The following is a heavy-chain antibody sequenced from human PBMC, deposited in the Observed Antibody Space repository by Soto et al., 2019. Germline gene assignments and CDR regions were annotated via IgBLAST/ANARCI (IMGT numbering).Heavy chain of an antibody. CDR3: PIRNSFGWGGF. D-gene: IGHD3-10*01. V-gene: IGHV1-69*06. Sequence: QVQLVQSGAEVKKPGSSVRVSCKASGGTLNSYTISWVRQAPGQGLEWMGGIIPVFGTTDYAQKFQGRVKIYGGQAHGPGLLGSFRLRFGDTAIYLRPIRNSFGWGGFRGQGTLVTVSS. CDR2: IIPVFGTT. CDR1: GGTLNSYT. J-gene: IGHJ4*02.